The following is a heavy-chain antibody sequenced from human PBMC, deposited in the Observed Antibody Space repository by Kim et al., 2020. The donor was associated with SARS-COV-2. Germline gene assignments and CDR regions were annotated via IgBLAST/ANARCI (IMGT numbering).Heavy chain of an antibody. CDR2: ISYIGST. CDR3: ARGSGGGLFDY. Sequence: SETLSLTCTVSGGSISSYYWNWIRQPPGKGLEWIGSISYIGSTNYNPSLNSRVTISLDTSKNQFSLKLSSVTAADTAVYYCARGSGGGLFDYWGQGTLVT. V-gene: IGHV4-59*08. CDR1: GGSISSYY. J-gene: IGHJ4*02. D-gene: IGHD1-26*01.